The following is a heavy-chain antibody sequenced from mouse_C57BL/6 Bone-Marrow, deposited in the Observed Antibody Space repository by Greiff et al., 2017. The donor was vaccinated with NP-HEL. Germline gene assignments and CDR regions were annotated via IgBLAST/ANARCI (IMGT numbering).Heavy chain of an antibody. Sequence: QVQLKQPGAELVMPGASVKLSCKASGYTFTSYWMHWVKQRPGQGLEWIGEIDPSDSYTNYNQKFKGKSTLTVDKSSSTAYMQLSSLTSEDSAVYYCARDYSNYRAWFAYWGQGTLVTVSA. CDR3: ARDYSNYRAWFAY. CDR2: IDPSDSYT. D-gene: IGHD2-5*01. J-gene: IGHJ3*01. CDR1: GYTFTSYW. V-gene: IGHV1-69*01.